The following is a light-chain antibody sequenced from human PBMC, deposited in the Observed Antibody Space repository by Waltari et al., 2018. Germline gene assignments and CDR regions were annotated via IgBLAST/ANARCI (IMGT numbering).Light chain of an antibody. Sequence: QAVVTQEPSLTVSPGGTVTLTCGSNTGAVTIGHYPYWFQQKPGQAPRTLIYDTDNKHSWTPARFSGSLLGGKAALTLSAAQPEDEAEYYCLLSYSDSWLFGGGTKLTVL. CDR2: DTD. CDR1: TGAVTIGHY. J-gene: IGLJ2*01. CDR3: LLSYSDSWL. V-gene: IGLV7-46*01.